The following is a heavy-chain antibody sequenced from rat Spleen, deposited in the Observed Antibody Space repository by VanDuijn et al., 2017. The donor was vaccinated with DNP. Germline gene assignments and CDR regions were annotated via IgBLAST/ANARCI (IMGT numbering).Heavy chain of an antibody. CDR2: INYSGST. CDR3: ARWVWYFDY. Sequence: EVQLQESGPGLVKPSQSLSLTCSVTAYSITTHYWGWIRKFPGNKMEWVGHINYSGSTSYNPSLKSRISITRDTSKNLFFLHLDSVTTEDTATYYCARWVWYFDYWGQGVMVTVSS. V-gene: IGHV3-1*01. CDR1: AYSITTHY. J-gene: IGHJ2*01.